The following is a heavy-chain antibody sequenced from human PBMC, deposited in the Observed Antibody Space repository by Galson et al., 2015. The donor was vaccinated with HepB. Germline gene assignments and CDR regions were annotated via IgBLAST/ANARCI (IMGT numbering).Heavy chain of an antibody. CDR2: INPNSGDT. D-gene: IGHD5-12*01. CDR3: ARHTRYSGYDFYLDY. Sequence: SVKVSCKAYGYAFIGFYMHWVRQAPGQGPEWMGWINPNSGDTNYAQKFQDRVTMTRDTSISTAYMELGRLRSDDTAVYYCARHTRYSGYDFYLDYWGQGTLVTVSS. CDR1: GYAFIGFY. J-gene: IGHJ4*02. V-gene: IGHV1-2*02.